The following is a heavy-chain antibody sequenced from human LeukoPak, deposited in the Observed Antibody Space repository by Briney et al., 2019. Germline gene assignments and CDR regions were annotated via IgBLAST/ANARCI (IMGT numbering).Heavy chain of an antibody. CDR2: VYYRGST. CDR1: GGSMSNYY. D-gene: IGHD3-10*01. J-gene: IGHJ4*02. V-gene: IGHV4-59*01. CDR3: ARVAYYYDTATYYNPAHLDF. Sequence: SETLSLTCTVSGGSMSNYYWTWIRQPPGKGLEWLGYVYYRGSTNYNPSLKSRVTISVDTSVNQFSLKLSSVTAADTAVYYCARVAYYYDTATYYNPAHLDFWGQGALVTVSS.